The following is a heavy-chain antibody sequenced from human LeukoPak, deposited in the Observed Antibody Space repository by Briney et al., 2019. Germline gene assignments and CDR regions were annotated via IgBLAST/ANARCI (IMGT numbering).Heavy chain of an antibody. CDR3: ARGLGVDY. CDR1: GGSLSGYY. V-gene: IGHV4-34*01. Sequence: SETLSLTCAVYGGSLSGYYWSWIRQPPGKGLEWIGEINHSGSTNYNPSLKSRVTISVDTSKNQFSLKLSSVTAADTAVYYCARGLGVDYWGQGTLVTVSS. CDR2: INHSGST. D-gene: IGHD2-15*01. J-gene: IGHJ4*02.